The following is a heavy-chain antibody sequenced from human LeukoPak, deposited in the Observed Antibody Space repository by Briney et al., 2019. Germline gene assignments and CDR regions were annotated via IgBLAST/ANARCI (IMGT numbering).Heavy chain of an antibody. CDR3: AKGRDGYNYISDY. D-gene: IGHD5-24*01. Sequence: GGSLRLSCAASGFTFSSYGMHWVRQAPGKGLEWVAVISYDGSNKYYADSVKGRFTISRDNSKNTLYLQMNSLRAEDTAVYYCAKGRDGYNYISDYWGQGTLVTVSS. CDR1: GFTFSSYG. J-gene: IGHJ4*02. CDR2: ISYDGSNK. V-gene: IGHV3-30*18.